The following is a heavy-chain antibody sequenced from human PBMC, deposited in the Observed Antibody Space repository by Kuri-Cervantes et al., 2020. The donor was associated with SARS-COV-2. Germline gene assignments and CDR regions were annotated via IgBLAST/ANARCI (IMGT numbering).Heavy chain of an antibody. CDR1: GYSFTSYW. J-gene: IGHJ6*02. Sequence: GESLKISCKGSGYSFTSYWISWVRQMPGKGLEWMGRIDPSDSYTNYSPSFQGHVTISADKSISTAYLQWSNLKASDTAMYYCARRPDSSGYNYYYYYGMDVWGQGTTVTVSS. CDR2: IDPSDSYT. D-gene: IGHD3-22*01. V-gene: IGHV5-10-1*01. CDR3: ARRPDSSGYNYYYYYGMDV.